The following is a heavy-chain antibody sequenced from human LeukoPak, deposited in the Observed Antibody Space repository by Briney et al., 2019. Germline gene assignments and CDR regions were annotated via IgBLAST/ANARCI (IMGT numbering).Heavy chain of an antibody. CDR1: GFSVTSFW. Sequence: PGGSVTLSCVASGFSVTSFWRRWLRQAPGKGLEFVANINQDAGNTNHVDPVKGRFTISRDNAENSLYLQMSSLRAEDTALYYCARDPGWSSFDIWGQGIMVTVPS. J-gene: IGHJ3*02. CDR3: ARDPGWSSFDI. V-gene: IGHV3-7*01. D-gene: IGHD2-15*01. CDR2: INQDAGNT.